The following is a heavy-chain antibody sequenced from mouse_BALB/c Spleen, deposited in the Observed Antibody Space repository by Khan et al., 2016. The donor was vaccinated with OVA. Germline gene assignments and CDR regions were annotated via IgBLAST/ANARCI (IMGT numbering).Heavy chain of an antibody. CDR2: ISYSGST. J-gene: IGHJ4*01. CDR3: TRNDDYGYAMDY. D-gene: IGHD2-13*01. Sequence: EVQLVESGPGLVKPSQSLSLTCTVTGYSITTNYAWDWIRQFPGNKLEWMGYISYSGSTSYNPSLKSRISITRDTSKNQFFLQLNSVTTEDTTKYDGTRNDDYGYAMDYWGQGTSVTVSS. CDR1: GYSITTNYA. V-gene: IGHV3-2*02.